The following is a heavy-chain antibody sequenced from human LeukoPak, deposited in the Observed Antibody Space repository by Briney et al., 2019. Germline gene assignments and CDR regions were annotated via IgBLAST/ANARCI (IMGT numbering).Heavy chain of an antibody. CDR2: ISGSGGST. CDR3: AKDKGGHNWNPNWFDP. Sequence: PGGSLRLSCAASGFTFSSYAMSWVRQAPGKGLEWVSAISGSGGSTYYADSVKGRFTISRDNSKNTLYLQMNSLRAEDTAVYYCAKDKGGHNWNPNWFDPWGQGTLVTVSS. J-gene: IGHJ5*02. D-gene: IGHD1-20*01. CDR1: GFTFSSYA. V-gene: IGHV3-23*01.